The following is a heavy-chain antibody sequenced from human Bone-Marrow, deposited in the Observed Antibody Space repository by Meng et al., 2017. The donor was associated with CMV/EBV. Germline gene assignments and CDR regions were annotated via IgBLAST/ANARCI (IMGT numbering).Heavy chain of an antibody. CDR1: GFTFSSYS. J-gene: IGHJ6*02. Sequence: GGSLRLSCAASGFTFSSYSMNWVRQAPGKGLEWVSSISSSSSDIYYADSVKGRFTVSRDNTKNSLYLQMNSVRAEDTALYYCAKTRWVKYKVCGYYYYGMDVWGQGTTVTVSS. D-gene: IGHD4-23*01. CDR2: ISSSSSDI. V-gene: IGHV3-21*04. CDR3: AKTRWVKYKVCGYYYYGMDV.